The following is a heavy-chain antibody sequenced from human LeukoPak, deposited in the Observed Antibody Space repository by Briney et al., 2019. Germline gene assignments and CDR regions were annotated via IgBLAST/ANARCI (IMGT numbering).Heavy chain of an antibody. CDR2: ISGSGGST. D-gene: IGHD3-3*01. CDR3: AKSLERLYYYYGMDV. V-gene: IGHV3-23*01. CDR1: GFTFSSYA. Sequence: PGGSLRLSCAASGFTFSSYAMSWVCQAPGKGLEWVSAISGSGGSTYYADSVKGRFTISRDNSKNTLYLQMNSLRAEDTAVYYCAKSLERLYYYYGMDVWGQGTTVTVSS. J-gene: IGHJ6*02.